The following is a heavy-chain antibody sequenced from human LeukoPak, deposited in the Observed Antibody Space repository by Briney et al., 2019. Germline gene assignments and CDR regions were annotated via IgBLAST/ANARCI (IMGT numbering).Heavy chain of an antibody. Sequence: PGGSLRLSCAASGFTFSSYEMNWVRQAPGKGLEWVSYISSSGSTIYYADSVKGRFTISRDNAKNSLYLQMNSLRAEDTAVYYCARGTVVTAIVRYFDYWGQGTLVTVSS. CDR2: ISSSGSTI. CDR3: ARGTVVTAIVRYFDY. CDR1: GFTFSSYE. V-gene: IGHV3-48*03. D-gene: IGHD2-21*02. J-gene: IGHJ4*02.